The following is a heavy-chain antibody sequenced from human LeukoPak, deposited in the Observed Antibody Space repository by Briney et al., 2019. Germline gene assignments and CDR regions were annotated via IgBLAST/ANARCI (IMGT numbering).Heavy chain of an antibody. V-gene: IGHV4-59*01. CDR3: ARDRQATTAYDAFDI. CDR2: IYYSGST. D-gene: IGHD4-17*01. J-gene: IGHJ3*02. CDR1: GDSISGYY. Sequence: PSETLSLTCTASGDSISGYYWSWIRQPPGKRLEGIGYIYYSGSTKYNSSLKSRVTISVDTSKNQFSLKLSSVTAADTAVYYCARDRQATTAYDAFDIWGRGTMVTVSS.